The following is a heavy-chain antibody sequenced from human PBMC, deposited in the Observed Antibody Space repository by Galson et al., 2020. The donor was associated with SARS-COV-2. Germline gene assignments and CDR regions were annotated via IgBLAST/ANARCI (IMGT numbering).Heavy chain of an antibody. Sequence: GESLKISCKGSGYSFTSYWISWVRQMPGKGLEWMGRIDPSDSYTNYSPSFQGHVTISSDKSISTAYLQWSSLKASDTAMYYCASYAREYSSGWVGVYWGQGTLVTVSS. CDR1: GYSFTSYW. J-gene: IGHJ4*02. CDR3: ASYAREYSSGWVGVY. D-gene: IGHD6-25*01. CDR2: IDPSDSYT. V-gene: IGHV5-10-1*01.